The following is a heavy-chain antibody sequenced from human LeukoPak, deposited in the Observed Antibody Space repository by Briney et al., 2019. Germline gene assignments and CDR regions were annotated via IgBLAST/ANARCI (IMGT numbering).Heavy chain of an antibody. J-gene: IGHJ4*02. D-gene: IGHD3-22*01. V-gene: IGHV3-48*01. CDR1: GFTFSSCS. CDR2: ISSSSSTI. CDR3: AREGENYYDSSGYYPGGSFDY. Sequence: PGGSLRLSCAASGFTFSSCSMNWVRQAPGKGLEWVSYISSSSSTIYYADSVKGRFTISRDNAKNSLYLQMNSLRAEDTAVYYCAREGENYYDSSGYYPGGSFDYWGQGTLVTVSS.